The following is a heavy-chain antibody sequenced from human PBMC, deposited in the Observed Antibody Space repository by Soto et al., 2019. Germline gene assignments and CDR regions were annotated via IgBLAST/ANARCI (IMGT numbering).Heavy chain of an antibody. CDR1: GYTFTTYG. CDR2: IITYNGNT. J-gene: IGHJ4*02. Sequence: QVQLVQSGAEVKKPGASVKVSCKASGYTFTTYGMICVRQAPGQGLDWMGWIITYNGNTKYAERLQGRVTMTTETTTSTAYMELRSLRSDDTAVYYCARGPTDYYDNSGNYFLDYWGQGTLVTVSS. CDR3: ARGPTDYYDNSGNYFLDY. D-gene: IGHD3-22*01. V-gene: IGHV1-18*01.